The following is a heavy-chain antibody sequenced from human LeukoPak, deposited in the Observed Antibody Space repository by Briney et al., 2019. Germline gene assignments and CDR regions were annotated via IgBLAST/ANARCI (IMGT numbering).Heavy chain of an antibody. CDR1: GFTFTTYS. D-gene: IGHD3-22*01. CDR3: VTFYYDSSGSYVHY. V-gene: IGHV3-23*01. J-gene: IGHJ4*02. CDR2: VRGSGGST. Sequence: GGSLRLSCAASGFTFTTYSMSWVRQAPGKGLESVSAVRGSGGSTYYADSVKGRFTISRDDSKSTLYLQMNSLRAEDTAVYHCVTFYYDSSGSYVHYWGQGTLVTVSS.